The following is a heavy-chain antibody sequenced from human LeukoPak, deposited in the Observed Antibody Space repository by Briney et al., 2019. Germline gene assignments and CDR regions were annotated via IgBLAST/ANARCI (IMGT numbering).Heavy chain of an antibody. CDR3: ARRSSSWYGY. CDR1: GFTVSSNY. CDR2: IYSGGST. D-gene: IGHD6-13*01. Sequence: TGRSLRLSCAASGFTVSSNYMSWVRQAPGKGLEWVSVIYSGGSTYYADSVKGRFTISRDNSKNTLYLQMSSLRAEDTAVYYCARRSSSWYGYWGQGTLVTVSS. J-gene: IGHJ4*02. V-gene: IGHV3-53*01.